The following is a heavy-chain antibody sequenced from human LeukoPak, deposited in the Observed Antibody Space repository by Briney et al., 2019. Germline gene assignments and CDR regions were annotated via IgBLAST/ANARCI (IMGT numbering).Heavy chain of an antibody. D-gene: IGHD2-2*01. CDR1: GFTFSSYW. CDR3: AKDGRYVVVPAAKGDAFDI. V-gene: IGHV3-7*05. J-gene: IGHJ3*02. CDR2: IKQDGSEK. Sequence: GGSLRLSCAASGFTFSSYWMSWVRQAPGKGLEWVANIKQDGSEKYYVDSVKGRFTISRDNAKNSLYLQMNSLRAEDTAVYYCAKDGRYVVVPAAKGDAFDIWDQGTMVTVSS.